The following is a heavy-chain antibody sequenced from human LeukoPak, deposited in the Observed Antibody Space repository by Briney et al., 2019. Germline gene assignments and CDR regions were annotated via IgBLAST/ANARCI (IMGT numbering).Heavy chain of an antibody. V-gene: IGHV4-39*07. D-gene: IGHD2-2*01. CDR2: IYYSGST. CDR3: ARDRRYCSSTSCLDRFDP. J-gene: IGHJ5*02. CDR1: GGSISSSSYY. Sequence: SETLSLTCTVSGGSISSSSYYWGWIRQPLGKGLEWIGSIYYSGSTYYNPSLKSRVTISVDTSKNQFSLKLSSVTAADTAVYYCARDRRYCSSTSCLDRFDPWGQGTLVTVSS.